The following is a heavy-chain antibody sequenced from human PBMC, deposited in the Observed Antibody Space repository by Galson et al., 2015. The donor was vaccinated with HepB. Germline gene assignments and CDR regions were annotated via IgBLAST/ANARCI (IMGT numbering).Heavy chain of an antibody. J-gene: IGHJ4*02. CDR3: ARDGDLGYCSGGSCYTFDY. Sequence: SVKVSCKASGGTFSSYAISWVRQAPGQGLEWMGGIIPIFGTANYAQKFQGRVTITADESTSTAYMELSSPRSEDTAVYYCARDGDLGYCSGGSCYTFDYWGQGTLVTVSS. D-gene: IGHD2-15*01. CDR2: IIPIFGTA. CDR1: GGTFSSYA. V-gene: IGHV1-69*13.